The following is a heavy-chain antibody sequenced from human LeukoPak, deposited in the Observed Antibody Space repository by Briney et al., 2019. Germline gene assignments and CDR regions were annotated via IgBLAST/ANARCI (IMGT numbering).Heavy chain of an antibody. CDR2: INHSGST. J-gene: IGHJ4*02. D-gene: IGHD5-18*01. Sequence: PSETLSLTCAVYGGSFSGYYWSWIRQPPGKGLEWIGEINHSGSTNYNPSLKSGVTISVDTSKNQFSLKLSSVTAADTAVYYCARVGYSYGTHYFDYWGQGTLVTVSS. CDR1: GGSFSGYY. V-gene: IGHV4-34*01. CDR3: ARVGYSYGTHYFDY.